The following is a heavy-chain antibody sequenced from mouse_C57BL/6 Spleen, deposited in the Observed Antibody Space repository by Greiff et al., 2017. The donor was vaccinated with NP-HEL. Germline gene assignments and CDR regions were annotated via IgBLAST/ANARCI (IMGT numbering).Heavy chain of an antibody. CDR2: IDPSDSET. Sequence: QVQLQQPGAELVRPGSSVKLSCKASGYTFTSYWMHWVKQRPIQGLEWIGNIDPSDSETHYNQKFKDKATLTVDKSSSTAYMQLSSLTSEDSAVYYCASGSYGYDHAMDYWGQGTSVTVSS. CDR1: GYTFTSYW. CDR3: ASGSYGYDHAMDY. J-gene: IGHJ4*01. D-gene: IGHD2-2*01. V-gene: IGHV1-52*01.